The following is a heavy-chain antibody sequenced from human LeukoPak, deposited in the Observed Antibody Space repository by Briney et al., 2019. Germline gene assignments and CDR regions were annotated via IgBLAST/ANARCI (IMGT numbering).Heavy chain of an antibody. J-gene: IGHJ3*02. CDR1: GYTLTGYY. CDR2: INPNSGGT. Sequence: ASLKVSCKASGYTLTGYYMHWVRPAPGHGLEWMGWINPNSGGTNYAQKFQGRVTMTRDTSISTAYMELSRLRSDDTAVYYCARSATYYDILTGYGALDIWGQGTMVTVSS. CDR3: ARSATYYDILTGYGALDI. V-gene: IGHV1-2*02. D-gene: IGHD3-9*01.